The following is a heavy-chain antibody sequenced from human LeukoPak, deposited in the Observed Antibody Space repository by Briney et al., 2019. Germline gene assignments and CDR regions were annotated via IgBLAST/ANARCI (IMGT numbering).Heavy chain of an antibody. CDR2: IYYSGST. CDR3: ARLAVAGTLL. V-gene: IGHV4-61*01. Sequence: TSETLSLTCTVSGGSISSGSYYWSWIRQPPGKGLEWIGYIYYSGSTNYSPSLKSRVTISVDTSKNQFSLKLSSVTAADTAVYYCARLAVAGTLLWGRGTLVTVSS. J-gene: IGHJ2*01. D-gene: IGHD6-19*01. CDR1: GGSISSGSYY.